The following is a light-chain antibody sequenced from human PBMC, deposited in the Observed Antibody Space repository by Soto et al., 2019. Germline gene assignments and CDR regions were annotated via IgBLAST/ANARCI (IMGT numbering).Light chain of an antibody. Sequence: EIVMTQSPATLSVSPGERATLSCRASQSVSSNLAWYQQKPGQAPRLLIYGASTRATGIPARFSGSGSGTEFTLTINSLQSEDFAVYYCQQYGSSPQTFGQGTKVDIK. J-gene: IGKJ1*01. V-gene: IGKV3-15*01. CDR1: QSVSSN. CDR3: QQYGSSPQT. CDR2: GAS.